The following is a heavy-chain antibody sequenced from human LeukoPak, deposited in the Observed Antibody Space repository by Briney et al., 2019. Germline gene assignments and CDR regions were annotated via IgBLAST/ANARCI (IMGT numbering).Heavy chain of an antibody. V-gene: IGHV1-2*02. D-gene: IGHD3-16*02. J-gene: IGHJ4*02. Sequence: ASVKVSCKASGYTFTGYYMHWVRQAPGQGLEWMGWINPNSGGTNYAQKFQGRVTMTRDTYISTAYMQLSRLRSDETAVYYCARDIYDYVWGSYRYSGALDYWGQGTLVTVSS. CDR2: INPNSGGT. CDR3: ARDIYDYVWGSYRYSGALDY. CDR1: GYTFTGYY.